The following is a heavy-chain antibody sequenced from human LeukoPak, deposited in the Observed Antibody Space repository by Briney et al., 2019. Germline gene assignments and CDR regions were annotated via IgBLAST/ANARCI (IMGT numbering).Heavy chain of an antibody. Sequence: PGGSLRLSCAASGFTFDDYTMHWVRHAPGKGLEWVSLISWDGGSTYYADSVKGRFTISRDNSKNSLYLQMNSLRTEDTALYYCAKGVADNGMDVWGQGTTVTVSS. CDR2: ISWDGGST. CDR1: GFTFDDYT. J-gene: IGHJ6*02. D-gene: IGHD6-19*01. CDR3: AKGVADNGMDV. V-gene: IGHV3-43*01.